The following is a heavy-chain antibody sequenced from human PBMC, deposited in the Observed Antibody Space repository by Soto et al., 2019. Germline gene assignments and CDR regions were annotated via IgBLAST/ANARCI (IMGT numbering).Heavy chain of an antibody. CDR1: VFTFIRYD. CDR2: ISSRGSTI. CDR3: AREDSDDYVNRIDP. D-gene: IGHD4-17*01. J-gene: IGHJ5*02. V-gene: IGHV3-48*03. Sequence: PRGSLRPSCTDPVFTFIRYDVHWVRDAPGKGLEWVSYISSRGSTIYHSDSVKGRFTISRDNAKNSVYLQMNSLRAEDTAVYYCAREDSDDYVNRIDPWGKGTLVTASS.